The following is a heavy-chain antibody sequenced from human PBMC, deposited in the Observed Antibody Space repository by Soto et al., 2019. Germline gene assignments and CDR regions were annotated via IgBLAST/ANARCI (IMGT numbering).Heavy chain of an antibody. CDR1: GGTFSSYA. CDR2: IIPIFGTA. Sequence: QVQLVQSGAEVKKPGSSVKVSCKASGGTFSSYAMSWVRQAPGQGLEWMGGIIPIFGTANYAQKFQGRVTITADESTSTAYMELSSLRSEDTAVYYCARHRTADYGDSGGADIWGQGTLVTVSS. CDR3: ARHRTADYGDSGGADI. J-gene: IGHJ4*02. D-gene: IGHD4-17*01. V-gene: IGHV1-69*01.